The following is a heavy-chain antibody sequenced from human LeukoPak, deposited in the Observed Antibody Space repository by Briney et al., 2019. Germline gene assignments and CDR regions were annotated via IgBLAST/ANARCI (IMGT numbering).Heavy chain of an antibody. CDR1: PFTFDHYG. D-gene: IGHD4-11*01. Sequence: PGRSLRLSCVESPFTFDHYGMHWVRQAPGKGLEWVAVIWHDGSSQYYADSVKGRFTISRDNSMNTLYLQMNSLRAEDTAVYYCAKDALRGFDYSHSLESWGQGTLVTVSS. CDR2: IWHDGSSQ. J-gene: IGHJ5*01. V-gene: IGHV3-33*06. CDR3: AKDALRGFDYSHSLES.